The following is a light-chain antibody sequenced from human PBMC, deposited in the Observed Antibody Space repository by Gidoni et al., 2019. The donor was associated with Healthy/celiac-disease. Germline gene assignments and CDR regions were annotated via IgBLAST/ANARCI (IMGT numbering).Light chain of an antibody. Sequence: QLVPSQPSSPSPLLGSPGNLTCTLSSGHSSYAIAWHQKQPEKGPRYLMKLNSDGSNSKGDGIPDRFSGSSSGAERYLTISSLQSEDEADYYCQTWGTGIQVFGGGTKLTVL. J-gene: IGLJ3*02. V-gene: IGLV4-69*01. CDR3: QTWGTGIQV. CDR2: LNSDGSN. CDR1: SGHSSYA.